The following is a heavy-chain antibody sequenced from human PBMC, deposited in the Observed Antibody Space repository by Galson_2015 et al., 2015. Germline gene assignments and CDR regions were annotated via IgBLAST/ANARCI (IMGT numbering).Heavy chain of an antibody. CDR3: AKSREGYCSGGSCDMGAFDV. D-gene: IGHD2-15*01. CDR2: IYPGDSDT. J-gene: IGHJ3*01. Sequence: QSGAEVKKPGESLKISCKGSGYSFTRNWIGWVRQMPGKGLEWMGIIYPGDSDTRYSPSFQGQVSISADKSISTAYLQWSSLKASDTAMYDCAKSREGYCSGGSCDMGAFDVWGHGTMVTVSS. CDR1: GYSFTRNW. V-gene: IGHV5-51*01.